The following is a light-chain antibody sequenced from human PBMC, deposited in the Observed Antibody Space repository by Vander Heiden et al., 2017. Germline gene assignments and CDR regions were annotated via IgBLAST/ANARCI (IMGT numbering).Light chain of an antibody. CDR2: AAS. V-gene: IGKV1-9*01. CDR3: QHLNINT. Sequence: DIQFTQSPSCLSASVGDRVTITCRASQGISSYFAWDQQKPGKAPKLLIYAASTLKSGVQSRFSGSGSGTEFTLTISSRQTEDFATYYRQHLNINTFGQGTQLEIK. J-gene: IGKJ5*01. CDR1: QGISSY.